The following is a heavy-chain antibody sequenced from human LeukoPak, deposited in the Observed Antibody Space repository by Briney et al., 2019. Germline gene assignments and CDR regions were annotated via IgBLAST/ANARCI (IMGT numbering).Heavy chain of an antibody. CDR2: SGSGGST. V-gene: IGHV3-23*01. CDR3: AKALGFHYDILTGYID. J-gene: IGHJ4*02. Sequence: SGSGGSTYYADSVKGRFTISRDNSKNTLYLQMNSLRAEDTAVYYCAKALGFHYDILTGYIDWGQGTLVTVSS. D-gene: IGHD3-9*01.